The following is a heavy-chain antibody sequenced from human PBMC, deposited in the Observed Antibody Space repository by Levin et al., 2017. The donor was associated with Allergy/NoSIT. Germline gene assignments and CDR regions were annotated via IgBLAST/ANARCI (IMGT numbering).Heavy chain of an antibody. CDR3: ARFGSGVVVVPAAMPIDY. Sequence: GGSLRLSCKGSGYSFTSYWIGWVRQMPGKGLEWMGIIYPGDSDTRYSPSFQGQVTISADKSISTAYLQWSSLKASDTAMYYCARFGSGVVVVPAAMPIDYWGQGTLVTVSS. CDR1: GYSFTSYW. D-gene: IGHD2-2*01. CDR2: IYPGDSDT. V-gene: IGHV5-51*01. J-gene: IGHJ4*02.